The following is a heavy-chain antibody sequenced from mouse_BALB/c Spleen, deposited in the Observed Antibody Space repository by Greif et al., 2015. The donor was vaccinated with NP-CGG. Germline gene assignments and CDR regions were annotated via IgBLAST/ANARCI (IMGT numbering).Heavy chain of an antibody. CDR3: ARRYVSFAY. CDR1: GFAFSSYD. V-gene: IGHV5-12-1*01. D-gene: IGHD2-10*02. CDR2: ISSGGGST. J-gene: IGHJ3*01. Sequence: EVHLVESGGGLVKPGGSLRLSCAASGFAFSSYDMSWVRQTPEKRLEWVAYISSGGGSTYYPDTVKGRFTISRDNAKNTLYLQMSSLKSEDTAMYYCARRYVSFAYWGQGTLVTVSA.